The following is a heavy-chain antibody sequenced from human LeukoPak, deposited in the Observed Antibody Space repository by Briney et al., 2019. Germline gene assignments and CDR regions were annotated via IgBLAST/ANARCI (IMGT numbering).Heavy chain of an antibody. CDR1: GFTFSSYG. CDR2: IWYDGSNK. Sequence: GGSLRLSCAASGFTFSSYGMHWVRQAPGKGLEWVAVIWYDGSNKYYADSVKGRFTISRDNSKNTLYLQMNSLRAEDTAVYYCARAPRGGYYDYVWGSYRLKGDHDYWGQEPWSPSPQ. J-gene: IGHJ4*01. D-gene: IGHD3-16*02. V-gene: IGHV3-33*01. CDR3: ARAPRGGYYDYVWGSYRLKGDHDY.